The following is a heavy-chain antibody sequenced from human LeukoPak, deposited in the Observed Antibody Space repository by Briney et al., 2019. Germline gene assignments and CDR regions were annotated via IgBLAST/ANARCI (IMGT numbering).Heavy chain of an antibody. V-gene: IGHV3-7*01. D-gene: IGHD6-13*01. Sequence: PGGSLRLSCAASGFTFSSYWMSWVRQAPGKGLEWVANIKQDGSEKYYVDSVKGRFTISRDNAKNSLYLQMNSLRDEDTAVYYCARAPFPYSSSFNWFDPWGQGTLVTVSS. J-gene: IGHJ5*02. CDR2: IKQDGSEK. CDR3: ARAPFPYSSSFNWFDP. CDR1: GFTFSSYW.